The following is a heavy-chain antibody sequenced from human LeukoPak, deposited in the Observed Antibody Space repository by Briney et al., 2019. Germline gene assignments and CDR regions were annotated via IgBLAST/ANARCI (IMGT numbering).Heavy chain of an antibody. J-gene: IGHJ4*02. CDR3: ARVWDGYNYSNDY. V-gene: IGHV4-34*01. D-gene: IGHD5-24*01. CDR2: INHSGST. CDR1: GGSFSGYY. Sequence: SETLSLTCAVYGGSFSGYYWSWIRQPPGKGLEWIGGINHSGSTNYNPSLKSRVTISVDTSKNQFSLELSSVTAADTAVYYCARVWDGYNYSNDYWGQGTLVTVSS.